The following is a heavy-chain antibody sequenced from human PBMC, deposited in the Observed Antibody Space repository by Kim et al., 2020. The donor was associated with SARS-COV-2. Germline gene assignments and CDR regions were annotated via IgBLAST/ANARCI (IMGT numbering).Heavy chain of an antibody. CDR2: IIPIFGTA. V-gene: IGHV1-69*13. D-gene: IGHD3-22*01. CDR1: GGTFSSYA. CDR3: ARELGSLGYYYDSSGYWGN. J-gene: IGHJ4*02. Sequence: SVKVSCKASGGTFSSYAISWVRQAPGQGLEWMGGIIPIFGTANYAQKFQGRVTITADESTSTAYMELSSLRSEDTAVYYCARELGSLGYYYDSSGYWGNWGQGTLVTVSS.